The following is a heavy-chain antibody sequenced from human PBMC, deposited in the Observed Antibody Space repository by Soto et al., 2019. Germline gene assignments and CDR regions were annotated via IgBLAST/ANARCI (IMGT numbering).Heavy chain of an antibody. D-gene: IGHD2-15*01. CDR3: AGGDNYYALGV. V-gene: IGHV3-30*04. CDR2: ISYDGSNS. J-gene: IGHJ6*02. CDR1: ASTFSNYI. Sequence: QLQLVESGGGVVQPGRSLRLSCAASASTFSNYIMHWVRQAPGKGLEWVAFISYDGSNSNYADFVEGRFTISRDSPKNMLYLQLSSLRPDDTAVYYCAGGDNYYALGVWGQGTTVTVSS.